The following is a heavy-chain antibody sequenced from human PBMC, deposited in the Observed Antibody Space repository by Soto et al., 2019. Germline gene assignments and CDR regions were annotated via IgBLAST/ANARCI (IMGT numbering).Heavy chain of an antibody. CDR2: IYCSGST. D-gene: IGHD3-16*01. CDR3: ARRQYDYVWGSYIYYFDY. Sequence: SETLSLTCTVSGGSISSYYWSWIRQPPGKGLEWIGYIYCSGSTNYNPSLKSRVTISVDTSKNQFSLKLSSVTAADTAVYYCARRQYDYVWGSYIYYFDYWGQGTLVTSPQ. J-gene: IGHJ4*02. V-gene: IGHV4-59*08. CDR1: GGSISSYY.